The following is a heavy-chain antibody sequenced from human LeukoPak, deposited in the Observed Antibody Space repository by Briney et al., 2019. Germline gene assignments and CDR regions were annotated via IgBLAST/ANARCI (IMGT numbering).Heavy chain of an antibody. V-gene: IGHV4-34*01. D-gene: IGHD6-19*01. CDR3: ARFVAVAGNDY. CDR1: GGSFSGYY. Sequence: SETLSLTCAVYGGSFSGYYWSWIRQPPGKGLEWIGEINHSGSTNYNPSLKSRVTISVDTSKNQFSLKLSSVTAADTAVYYCARFVAVAGNDYWGQGTLVTVSS. CDR2: INHSGST. J-gene: IGHJ4*02.